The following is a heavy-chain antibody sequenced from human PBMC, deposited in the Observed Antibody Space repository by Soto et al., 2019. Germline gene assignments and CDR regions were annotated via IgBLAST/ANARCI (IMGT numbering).Heavy chain of an antibody. J-gene: IGHJ5*02. V-gene: IGHV3-15*01. CDR2: IKSRADGETK. CDR3: CVIKRRDQYSTSGYWFDP. CDR1: GFTFRHAC. Sequence: GGSLRHSGSASGFTFRHACMSWVRQARGKGHEWVGRIKSRADGETKDYGAPVRGRFTISRDDSQDILYLHMNSLRIEDTAVYYCCVIKRRDQYSTSGYWFDPWGPGTLVTVSS. D-gene: IGHD4-4*01.